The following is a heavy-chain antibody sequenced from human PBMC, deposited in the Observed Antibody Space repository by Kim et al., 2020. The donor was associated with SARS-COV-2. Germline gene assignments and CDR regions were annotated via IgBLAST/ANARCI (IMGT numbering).Heavy chain of an antibody. Sequence: GGSLRLSCAASGFTFDDYAMHWVRQAPGKGLEWVSGISWNSGSIGYADSVKGRFTISRDNAKNSLYLQMNSLRAEDTALYYCAKEGLRYFDWLFDAFDIWGQGTMVTVSS. J-gene: IGHJ3*02. V-gene: IGHV3-9*01. CDR3: AKEGLRYFDWLFDAFDI. CDR2: ISWNSGSI. D-gene: IGHD3-9*01. CDR1: GFTFDDYA.